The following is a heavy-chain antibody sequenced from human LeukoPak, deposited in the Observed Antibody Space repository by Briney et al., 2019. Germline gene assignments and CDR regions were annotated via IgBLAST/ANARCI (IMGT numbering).Heavy chain of an antibody. V-gene: IGHV4-39*07. CDR2: IYYSGST. Sequence: SETLSLTCTVSGGSISSSSYYWGWIRQPPGKGLEWIGSIYYSGSTYYNPSLKSRVTISVDTSKNQFSLKLSSVTAADTAVYFCARANYDQIDYWGQGTLVTVSS. D-gene: IGHD4/OR15-4a*01. J-gene: IGHJ4*02. CDR3: ARANYDQIDY. CDR1: GGSISSSSYY.